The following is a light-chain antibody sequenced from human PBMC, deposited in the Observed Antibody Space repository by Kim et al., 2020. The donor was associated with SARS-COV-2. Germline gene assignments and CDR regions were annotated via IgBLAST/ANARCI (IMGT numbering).Light chain of an antibody. CDR2: GAS. V-gene: IGKV3-20*01. Sequence: EIVVTQSPGTLSLSPGGRATLSCRVSQSVDNRYLAWYQQKPGQGPRLLISGASSRATGNSDRFSGSGSRTDFTLTISRLEPEDSAVYYCQQYDISPYNFGQGTKLEI. CDR1: QSVDNRY. J-gene: IGKJ2*01. CDR3: QQYDISPYN.